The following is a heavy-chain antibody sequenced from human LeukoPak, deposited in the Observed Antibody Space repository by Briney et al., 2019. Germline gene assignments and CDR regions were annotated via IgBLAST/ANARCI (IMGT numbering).Heavy chain of an antibody. CDR1: GDSVSSNSVA. CDR2: TYYRSKWYT. J-gene: IGHJ4*02. V-gene: IGHV6-1*01. Sequence: SQTLSLTCAISGDSVSSNSVAWNWIRQSPSRGLEWLGRTYYRSKWYTGYALSVKSRITINPDTSKNHFSLQLNSVTPEDTAVYYCARRRYYDYTGFFDYWGQGTLVTVSS. D-gene: IGHD3-22*01. CDR3: ARRRYYDYTGFFDY.